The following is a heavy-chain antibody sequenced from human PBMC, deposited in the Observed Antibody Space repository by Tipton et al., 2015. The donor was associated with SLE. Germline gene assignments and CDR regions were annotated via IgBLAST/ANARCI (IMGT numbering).Heavy chain of an antibody. D-gene: IGHD5-12*01. V-gene: IGHV4-59*01. CDR2: IYYSGST. J-gene: IGHJ4*02. CDR3: ARRQWGSGYDYFDY. CDR1: GGSISSYY. Sequence: GLVKPSETLSLTCTVSGGSISSYYWSWIRQPPGKGLEWIGYIYYSGSTNYNPSLKSRVTISVDTSKNQFSLKLSSVTAADTAVYYCARRQWGSGYDYFDYWGQGTLVTVSS.